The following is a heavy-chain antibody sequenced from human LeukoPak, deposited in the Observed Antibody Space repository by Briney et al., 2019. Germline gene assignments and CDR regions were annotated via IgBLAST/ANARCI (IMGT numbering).Heavy chain of an antibody. CDR2: ISYDGSNK. Sequence: GGSLRLSCAASGFTFSSYGMHWVRQAPGKGLEWVAVISYDGSNKYYADPVKGRFTISRDNSKNTLYLQMNGLRAEDTAVYYCARSSSSWYPDYWGRGTLVTVSS. D-gene: IGHD6-13*01. CDR3: ARSSSSWYPDY. J-gene: IGHJ4*02. CDR1: GFTFSSYG. V-gene: IGHV3-30*03.